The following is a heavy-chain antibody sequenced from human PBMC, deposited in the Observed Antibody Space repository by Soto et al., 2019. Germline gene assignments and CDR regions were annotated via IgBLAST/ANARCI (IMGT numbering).Heavy chain of an antibody. D-gene: IGHD3-3*01. Sequence: EVQLVESGGGLVKPGGSLRLSCAASGFTFSSYSMNWVRQAPGKGLEWVSSISSSSSYIYYADSVKGRFTISRDNAKNSLYLQMNSLRAEDTAVYYFATEHVSSFGVVIPQVDPWGQGTLVTVSS. J-gene: IGHJ5*02. CDR2: ISSSSSYI. CDR1: GFTFSSYS. V-gene: IGHV3-21*01. CDR3: ATEHVSSFGVVIPQVDP.